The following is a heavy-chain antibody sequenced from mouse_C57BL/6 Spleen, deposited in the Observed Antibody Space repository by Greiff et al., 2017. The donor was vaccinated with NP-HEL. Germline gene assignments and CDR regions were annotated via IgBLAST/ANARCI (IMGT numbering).Heavy chain of an antibody. Sequence: QVQLQQPGAELVRPGSSVKLSCKASGYTFTSYWMDWVKQRPGQGLEWIGNIYPSDSETHYNQKFKDKATLTVDKSSSTAYMQLSSLTSEDSAVYCCARRVTTVVEGGYFDYWGQGTTLTVSS. D-gene: IGHD1-1*01. CDR2: IYPSDSET. J-gene: IGHJ2*01. CDR3: ARRVTTVVEGGYFDY. V-gene: IGHV1-61*01. CDR1: GYTFTSYW.